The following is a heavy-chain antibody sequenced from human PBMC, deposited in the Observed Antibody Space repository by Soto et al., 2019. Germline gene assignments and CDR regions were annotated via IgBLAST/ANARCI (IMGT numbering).Heavy chain of an antibody. J-gene: IGHJ4*02. V-gene: IGHV3-74*01. CDR1: GFTFSSHW. Sequence: GGSLRLSCAVSGFTFSSHWMHWVRQAPGKGLVWVSRINSDGSSTNYADSVKGRFTISRDNAKNTLYLQMNSLGADDTAVYYCARDSSPYYDFWSGFYTYFDYWGQGTLVTVSS. D-gene: IGHD3-3*01. CDR2: INSDGSST. CDR3: ARDSSPYYDFWSGFYTYFDY.